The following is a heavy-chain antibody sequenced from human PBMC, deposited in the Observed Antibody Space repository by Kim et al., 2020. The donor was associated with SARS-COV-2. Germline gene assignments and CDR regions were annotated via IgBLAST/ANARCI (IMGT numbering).Heavy chain of an antibody. CDR1: GFTFSSYG. J-gene: IGHJ4*02. D-gene: IGHD6-13*01. Sequence: GGSLRLSCAASGFTFSSYGMHWVRQAPGKGLEWVAVIWYDGSNKYYADSVKGRFTISRDNSKNTLYLQMNSLRAEDTAVYYCAKDLDSIAAAGYYFDYWGQGTMVTVSS. CDR3: AKDLDSIAAAGYYFDY. CDR2: IWYDGSNK. V-gene: IGHV3-33*06.